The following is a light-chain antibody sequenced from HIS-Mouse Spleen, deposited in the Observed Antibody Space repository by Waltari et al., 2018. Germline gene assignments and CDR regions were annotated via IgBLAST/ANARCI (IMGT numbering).Light chain of an antibody. Sequence: QSALTQPASVSGSPGQSITISCTGTSSDVGSYTLVSWYQQHPGKAPKLMIDEGSKRPSGVSNRFSGSKSGNTASLTISGLQAEDEADYYCCSYAGSSTWVFGGGTKLTVL. CDR1: SSDVGSYTL. CDR2: EGS. CDR3: CSYAGSSTWV. V-gene: IGLV2-23*01. J-gene: IGLJ3*02.